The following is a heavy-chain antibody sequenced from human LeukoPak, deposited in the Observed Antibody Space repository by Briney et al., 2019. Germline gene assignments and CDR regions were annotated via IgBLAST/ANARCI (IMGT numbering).Heavy chain of an antibody. CDR2: IYQSGST. D-gene: IGHD6-19*01. V-gene: IGHV4-4*02. J-gene: IGHJ4*02. CDR3: ARVVSSSGWAFDY. CDR1: GGTISSSNW. Sequence: PSETLSLTCAVSGGTISSSNWWSWVRQPPGKGLEWIGEIYQSGSTNYNPSLKSRVTISVDKSKNEFSLKVSSVTAADPAVYYCARVVSSSGWAFDYWGQGTLVTVSS.